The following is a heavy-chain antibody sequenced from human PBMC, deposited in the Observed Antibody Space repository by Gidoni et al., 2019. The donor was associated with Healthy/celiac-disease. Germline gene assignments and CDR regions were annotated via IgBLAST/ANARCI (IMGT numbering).Heavy chain of an antibody. CDR2: ISWNSGSI. CDR1: GSTFDDYA. Sequence: EVQLVESGGGLVQPGRSLRLSCAASGSTFDDYAMHWVRQAPGKGLEWVSGISWNSGSIGYADSGKGRFTISRDNAKNSLYLQMNSLRAEDTALYYCANGLSIGSGRMDVWGQGTTVTVSS. V-gene: IGHV3-9*01. D-gene: IGHD3-10*01. CDR3: ANGLSIGSGRMDV. J-gene: IGHJ6*02.